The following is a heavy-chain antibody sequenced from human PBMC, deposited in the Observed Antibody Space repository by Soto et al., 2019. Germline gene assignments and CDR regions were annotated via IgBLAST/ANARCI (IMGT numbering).Heavy chain of an antibody. CDR2: NSYSGIT. J-gene: IGHJ6*02. V-gene: IGHV4-31*03. Sequence: QVQLQESGPGLVKPSQTLSLTCTVSGGSISSGGYYWTWIRQHPGKGLEWIGYNSYSGITYHNPSLKSRVTISLDPSKNQFALTLHSVTAADTAVYYCARGSSIAGLYYGMDVWGQGTTVTVSS. D-gene: IGHD6-6*01. CDR1: GGSISSGGYY. CDR3: ARGSSIAGLYYGMDV.